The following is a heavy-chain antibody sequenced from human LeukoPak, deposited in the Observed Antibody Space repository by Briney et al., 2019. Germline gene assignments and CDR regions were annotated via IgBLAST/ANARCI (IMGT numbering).Heavy chain of an antibody. V-gene: IGHV1-24*01. CDR3: ATVKYYDYVWGSYRTDTKYFDY. CDR2: FDPEDGET. J-gene: IGHJ4*02. CDR1: GYTLTELS. Sequence: ASVKVSCKVSGYTLTELSMHWVRQAPGKGLEWMGGFDPEDGETIYAQKFQGRVTMTEDTSTDTAYMELSSLRSEDTAVYYCATVKYYDYVWGSYRTDTKYFDYWGRGTLVTVSS. D-gene: IGHD3-16*02.